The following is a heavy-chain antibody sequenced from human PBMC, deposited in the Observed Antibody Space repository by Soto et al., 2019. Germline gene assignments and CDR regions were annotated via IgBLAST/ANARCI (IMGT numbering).Heavy chain of an antibody. D-gene: IGHD1-26*01. CDR3: ARPWAVGATDAFEI. CDR1: GYSFSTYW. J-gene: IGHJ3*02. CDR2: IYPGDSDT. Sequence: GESLKISCRGSGYSFSTYWIAWVRQMPGKGLEWMGIIYPGDSDTRYSPSFQGQVTISADKSISTAYLQWISLRASDTAMYYCARPWAVGATDAFEIWGLGTMVTVSS. V-gene: IGHV5-51*01.